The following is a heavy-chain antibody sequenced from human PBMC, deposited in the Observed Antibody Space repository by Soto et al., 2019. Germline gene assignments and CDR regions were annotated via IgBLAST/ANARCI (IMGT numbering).Heavy chain of an antibody. Sequence: GGCVRLSCAAGGFTLSNTWMNWVRQAHWKGLEWVGLIKSKTDGATTYYAAPVKGRFTISRDDSNISLYLQMNSLKTDHTAFYYCTTHNPSGDSNAHWGQGTLVTFSS. J-gene: IGHJ4*02. V-gene: IGHV3-15*07. CDR1: GFTLSNTW. CDR2: IKSKTDGATT. D-gene: IGHD4-17*01. CDR3: TTHNPSGDSNAH.